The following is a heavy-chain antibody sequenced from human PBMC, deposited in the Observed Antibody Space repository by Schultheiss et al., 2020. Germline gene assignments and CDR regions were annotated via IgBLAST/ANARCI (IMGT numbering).Heavy chain of an antibody. CDR2: IYYSGST. J-gene: IGHJ4*02. CDR1: GGSISSGGYY. D-gene: IGHD3-9*01. Sequence: SETLSLTCTVSGGSISSGGYYWSWIRQHPGKGLEWIGYIYYSGSTYYNPSLKSRVTISVDTSKNQFSLKLSSVTAADTAVYYCARIPYYDILTGYYQKAKWGYFDYWGQGTLVTVSS. V-gene: IGHV4-31*03. CDR3: ARIPYYDILTGYYQKAKWGYFDY.